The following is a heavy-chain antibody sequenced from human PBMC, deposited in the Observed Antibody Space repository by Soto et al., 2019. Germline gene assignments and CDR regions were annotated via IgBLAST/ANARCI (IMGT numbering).Heavy chain of an antibody. CDR3: ARGRDPYSSIVDY. V-gene: IGHV3-11*01. J-gene: IGHJ4*02. CDR2: ISSSGSTI. CDR1: GFTFSDYY. Sequence: GGSLRLSCAASGFTFSDYYMSWIRQAPGKGLEWVSYISSSGSTIYCADSVKGRFTISRDNAKNSLYLQMNSLRAEDTAVYYCARGRDPYSSIVDYWGQGTLVTVSS. D-gene: IGHD6-13*01.